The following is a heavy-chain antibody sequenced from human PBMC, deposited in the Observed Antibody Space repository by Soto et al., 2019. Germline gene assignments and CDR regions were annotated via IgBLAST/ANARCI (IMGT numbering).Heavy chain of an antibody. CDR2: ISSSGSTI. CDR3: ARDPRYCSGGSCYGQEFQGINYYYYGMDV. Sequence: PGGSLRLSCAASGFTFSDYYMSWIRQAPGKGLEWVSYISSSGSTIYYADSVKGRFTISRDNAKNSLYLQMNSLRAEDTAVYYCARDPRYCSGGSCYGQEFQGINYYYYGMDVWGQGTTVTVSS. V-gene: IGHV3-11*01. D-gene: IGHD2-15*01. J-gene: IGHJ6*02. CDR1: GFTFSDYY.